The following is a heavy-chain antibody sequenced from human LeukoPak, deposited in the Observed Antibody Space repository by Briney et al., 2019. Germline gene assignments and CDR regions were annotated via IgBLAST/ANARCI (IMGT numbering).Heavy chain of an antibody. CDR2: MNVDGTER. D-gene: IGHD6-13*01. CDR1: GFTLSDYL. CDR3: VRGGKQLDY. J-gene: IGHJ4*02. Sequence: GGSLRLSCAASGFTLSDYLMSWVRQAPGKGLEWVANMNVDGTERNYADSVKGRFTISRDNAQSSLYLQMNSLRADDTADYYCVRGGKQLDYWGQGTLVTVSS. V-gene: IGHV3-7*01.